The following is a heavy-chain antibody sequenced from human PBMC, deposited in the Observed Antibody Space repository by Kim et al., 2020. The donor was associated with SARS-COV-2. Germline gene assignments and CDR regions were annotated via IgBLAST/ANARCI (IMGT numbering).Heavy chain of an antibody. CDR2: INSDGSST. CDR3: AREKIYCSSTSCQYYFDY. J-gene: IGHJ4*02. V-gene: IGHV3-74*01. CDR1: GFTFSSYW. D-gene: IGHD2-2*01. Sequence: GGSLRLSCAASGFTFSSYWMHWVRQAPGKGLVWVSRINSDGSSTSYADSVKGRFTISRDNAKNTLYLQMNSLRAEDTAVYYCAREKIYCSSTSCQYYFDYWGQGTLVTVSS.